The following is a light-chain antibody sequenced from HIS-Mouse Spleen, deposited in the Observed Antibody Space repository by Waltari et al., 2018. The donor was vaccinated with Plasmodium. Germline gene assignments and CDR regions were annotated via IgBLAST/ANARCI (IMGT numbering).Light chain of an antibody. Sequence: EIVMTQSPATLSLSPGERATLSCRASQSVSSSYLSWYQQKPGQAPRLLIYGASTRATGIPARFSGSGSGTDFTLTISSLQPEGFAVYYCQQDYNLPYTFGQGTKLEIK. V-gene: IGKV3D-7*01. J-gene: IGKJ2*01. CDR3: QQDYNLPYT. CDR1: QSVSSSY. CDR2: GAS.